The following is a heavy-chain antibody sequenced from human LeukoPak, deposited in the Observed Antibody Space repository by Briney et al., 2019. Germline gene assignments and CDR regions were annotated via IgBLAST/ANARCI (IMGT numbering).Heavy chain of an antibody. CDR3: ASGYSYYDY. Sequence: PGGSLRLSCAASGFTFSNYDMNWVRQAPGKGLEWISSLSGSGGSTSYADSVKGRFTTSRDNSKNTLYLQMNSLRAEDTAVYYCASGYSYYDYWGQGTLVTVSS. CDR1: GFTFSNYD. J-gene: IGHJ4*02. D-gene: IGHD5-18*01. CDR2: LSGSGGST. V-gene: IGHV3-23*01.